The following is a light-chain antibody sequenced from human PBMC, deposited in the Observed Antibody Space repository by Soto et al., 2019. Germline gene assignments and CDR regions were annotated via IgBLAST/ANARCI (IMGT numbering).Light chain of an antibody. J-gene: IGLJ2*01. V-gene: IGLV1-51*02. CDR1: SSNVGNNY. CDR3: GTWDSSLSAHVV. Sequence: SDLTQPPSVSAAPGQKVTISCSGSSSNVGNNYVSWYQYLPGAAPKLLIYENNKRPSGIPDRFSGSKSGTSATLGITGLQTGDEADYYCGTWDSSLSAHVVFGGGTKVTVL. CDR2: ENN.